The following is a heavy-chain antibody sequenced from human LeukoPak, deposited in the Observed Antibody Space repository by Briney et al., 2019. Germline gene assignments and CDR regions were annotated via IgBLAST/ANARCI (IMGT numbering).Heavy chain of an antibody. CDR1: GFTFSSYG. CDR2: ISYDGSYN. D-gene: IGHD5-12*01. V-gene: IGHV3-30*03. J-gene: IGHJ4*02. Sequence: GGSLRLSCAASGFTFSSYGMHWVRQAPGKGLEWVAFISYDGSYNFYEDSVKGRFTISRDNSKNTLYLQMNSLRAEDTAVYYVRTSTGGFWGQGTLVTVSS. CDR3: RTSTGGF.